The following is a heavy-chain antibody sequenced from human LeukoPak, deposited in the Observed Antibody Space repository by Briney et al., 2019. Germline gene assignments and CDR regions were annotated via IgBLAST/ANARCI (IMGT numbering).Heavy chain of an antibody. CDR1: GFTFSSYG. CDR3: AREAGSSGYYHFDY. V-gene: IGHV3-30*02. J-gene: IGHJ4*02. Sequence: GGSLRLSCAASGFTFSSYGMHWVRQAPGKGLEWVAFIRYDGSNKYYADSVKGRFTISRDNSKNTLYLQMNSLRAEDTAVYYCAREAGSSGYYHFDYWGQGTLVTVSS. D-gene: IGHD3-22*01. CDR2: IRYDGSNK.